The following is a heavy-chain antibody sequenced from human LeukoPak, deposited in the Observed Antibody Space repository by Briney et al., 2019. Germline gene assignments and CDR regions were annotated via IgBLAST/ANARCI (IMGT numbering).Heavy chain of an antibody. V-gene: IGHV3-23*01. CDR3: AKDRRIQLWFYGMDV. CDR1: GFTFSSYA. J-gene: IGHJ6*02. CDR2: ISGSGGST. Sequence: GGSLRLSCAASGFTFSSYAMSWVRQAPGKGLEWVSAISGSGGSTYYADSVKGRFTISRDNSKNTLYLQMNSLRAEDTAVYYCAKDRRIQLWFYGMDVWGQGTTVTVSS. D-gene: IGHD5-18*01.